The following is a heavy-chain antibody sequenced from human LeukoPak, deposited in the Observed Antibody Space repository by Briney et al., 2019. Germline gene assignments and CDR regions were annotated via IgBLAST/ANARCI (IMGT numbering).Heavy chain of an antibody. CDR1: GYSISSAYY. D-gene: IGHD6-13*01. V-gene: IGHV4-38-2*02. CDR2: IYHSGST. J-gene: IGHJ6*03. Sequence: SETLSLTCTVSGYSISSAYYWGWIRQPPGKGLEWIGSIYHSGSTYYNPSLKSRVTISVDTSKNQFSLKLSSVTAADTAVYYCARADYSSTWSHDYYYMDVWGKGTTVTVSS. CDR3: ARADYSSTWSHDYYYMDV.